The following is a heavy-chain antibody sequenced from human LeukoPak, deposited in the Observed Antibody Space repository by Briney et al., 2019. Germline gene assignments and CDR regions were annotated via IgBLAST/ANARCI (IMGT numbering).Heavy chain of an antibody. D-gene: IGHD5-18*01. Sequence: ASVKVSCKASGYTFTTYGISWVRQAPGQGLEWMGRINPNSGGTNYAQKFQGRVTMTRDTSISTAYMELSRLRSDDTAVYYCARGEYSYGDYWGQGTLVTVSS. CDR3: ARGEYSYGDY. CDR2: INPNSGGT. CDR1: GYTFTTYG. V-gene: IGHV1-2*06. J-gene: IGHJ4*02.